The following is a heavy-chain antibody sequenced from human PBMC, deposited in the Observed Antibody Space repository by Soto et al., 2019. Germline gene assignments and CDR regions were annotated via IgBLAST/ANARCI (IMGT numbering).Heavy chain of an antibody. CDR1: GCSISSGGYY. D-gene: IGHD6-13*01. CDR2: IYYSGST. CDR3: ARVEAAGYYFDY. J-gene: IGHJ4*02. V-gene: IGHV4-31*03. Sequence: PSETLSLTCPVSGCSISSGGYYWSWIRQHPGKGLEWIGYIYYSGSTYYNPSLKSRVTISVDTSKNQFSLKLSSVTAADTAVYYCARVEAAGYYFDYWGQGTLVTVSS.